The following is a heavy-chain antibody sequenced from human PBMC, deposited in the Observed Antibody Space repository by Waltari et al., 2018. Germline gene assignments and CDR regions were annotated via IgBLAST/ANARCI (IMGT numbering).Heavy chain of an antibody. CDR2: ISDSGGNT. CDR3: AKEGQYCGGDCSNWFDP. J-gene: IGHJ5*02. CDR1: GFTFSSYA. Sequence: EVQLLESGGALVQPGGSLRLSCAASGFTFSSYAMNWVRQAPGQGRGWVSCISDSGGNTYHSDSVKGRFTISRDNFKNTLYLQMNSLRAEDTAVYYCAKEGQYCGGDCSNWFDPWGQGTLVTVSS. V-gene: IGHV3-23*01. D-gene: IGHD2-21*02.